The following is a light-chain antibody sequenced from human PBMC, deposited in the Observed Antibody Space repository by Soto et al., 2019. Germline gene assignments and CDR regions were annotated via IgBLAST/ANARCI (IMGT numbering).Light chain of an antibody. CDR3: SSYAGNNVV. J-gene: IGLJ2*01. Sequence: QSALTQPPSASGSPGQSVTISCTGTSSDVGGYNYVSWYQHHPGKAPKLMIYEVSKRPSGVPDRFSGSKSGNTASLTVSRLQAEEEADYYCSSYAGNNVVFGGGTKLTV. CDR1: SSDVGGYNY. CDR2: EVS. V-gene: IGLV2-8*01.